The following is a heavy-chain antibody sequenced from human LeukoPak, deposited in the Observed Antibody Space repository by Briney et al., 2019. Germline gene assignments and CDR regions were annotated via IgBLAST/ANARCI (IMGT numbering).Heavy chain of an antibody. Sequence: GGSLRLSCAASGFTFDDYTMHWVRQAPGKGLEWVSLISWDGGSTYYADSVKGRFTISRDNSKNSLYLQMNSLRTEDTALYYCAKDRTPGYDFWSGLDYWGQGTLVTVSS. D-gene: IGHD3-3*01. CDR3: AKDRTPGYDFWSGLDY. J-gene: IGHJ4*02. CDR2: ISWDGGST. V-gene: IGHV3-43*01. CDR1: GFTFDDYT.